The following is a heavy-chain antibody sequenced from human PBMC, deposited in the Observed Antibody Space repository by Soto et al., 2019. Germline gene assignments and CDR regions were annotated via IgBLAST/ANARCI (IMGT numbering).Heavy chain of an antibody. J-gene: IGHJ1*01. Sequence: PSETLSLTCTVSGDYISSGDYYWSWIRQAPGKGLEWIGYISHSGTTYYNPSLWSRVAISLDTSKNQFSLKLSSVTAADTARYYCARGDDRSRSEYFQHWGQGTLVTVSS. CDR1: GDYISSGDYY. D-gene: IGHD3-22*01. V-gene: IGHV4-30-4*01. CDR2: ISHSGTT. CDR3: ARGDDRSRSEYFQH.